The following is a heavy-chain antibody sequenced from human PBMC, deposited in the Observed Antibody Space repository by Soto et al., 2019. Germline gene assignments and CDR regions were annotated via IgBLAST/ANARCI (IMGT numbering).Heavy chain of an antibody. CDR1: GGSISSYY. Sequence: SETLSLTCTVSGGSISSYYWSWIRQPAGKGLEWIGRIYTSGSTNYNPSLKSRVTMSVDTSKNQFSLKLSSVTAADTAVYYCARAVTIFGVVVYGMDVWGQGTTVTVSS. V-gene: IGHV4-4*07. D-gene: IGHD3-3*01. CDR2: IYTSGST. CDR3: ARAVTIFGVVVYGMDV. J-gene: IGHJ6*02.